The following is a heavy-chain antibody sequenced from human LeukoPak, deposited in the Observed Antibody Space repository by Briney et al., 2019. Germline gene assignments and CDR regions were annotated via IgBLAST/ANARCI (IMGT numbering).Heavy chain of an antibody. J-gene: IGHJ4*02. D-gene: IGHD1-26*01. Sequence: SETLSLTCTVSGGSISSYYLSWIRQAPGKGLEWIGYIYYSGTTKYNPSLMGRVSISVDTSKNQFSLRLRSVAEADPAVYYCARHGGSYFYYWGQGTMVTVS. CDR1: GGSISSYY. CDR2: IYYSGTT. V-gene: IGHV4-59*08. CDR3: ARHGGSYFYY.